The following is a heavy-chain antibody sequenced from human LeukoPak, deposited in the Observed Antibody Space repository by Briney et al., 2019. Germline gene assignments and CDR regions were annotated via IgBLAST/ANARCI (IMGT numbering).Heavy chain of an antibody. CDR1: GGSFSGYY. Sequence: SETLSLTCAVYGGSFSGYYWSWIRQPPGKGLEWIGEINHSGSTNYNPSLKSRVTISVGTSKNQFSLKLSSVTAADTAVYYCASYCSGGSCFYWFDPWGQGTLVTVSS. CDR3: ASYCSGGSCFYWFDP. V-gene: IGHV4-34*01. CDR2: INHSGST. D-gene: IGHD2-15*01. J-gene: IGHJ5*02.